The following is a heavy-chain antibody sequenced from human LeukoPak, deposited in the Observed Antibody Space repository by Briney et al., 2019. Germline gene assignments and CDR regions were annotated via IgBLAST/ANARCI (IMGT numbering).Heavy chain of an antibody. CDR2: IYPGDSDT. D-gene: IGHD3-22*01. CDR1: GCSFTSYW. V-gene: IGHV5-51*01. J-gene: IGHJ3*02. Sequence: GESLKISCKGSGCSFTSYWIGWVRQMPGKGLEWMGIIYPGDSDTRYSPSFQGQVTISADKSISTAYLQWSSLKASDTAMYYCARQTYYYDSSGPYDAFDIWGQGTMVTVSS. CDR3: ARQTYYYDSSGPYDAFDI.